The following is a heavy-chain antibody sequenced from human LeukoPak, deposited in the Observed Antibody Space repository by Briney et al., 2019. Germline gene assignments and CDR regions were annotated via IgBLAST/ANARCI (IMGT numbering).Heavy chain of an antibody. V-gene: IGHV3-23*01. CDR3: AKAGSLATPTPYYFDY. J-gene: IGHJ4*02. CDR1: GFTFSRYA. D-gene: IGHD5-12*01. Sequence: GGSLRLSCAASGFTFSRYAMSWVRQAPGKGLEWVSTFNGSGDSTYYADSVKGRFTISRDNSKNTLYLQMNSLRAEDTAVYYCAKAGSLATPTPYYFDYWGQGTLVTVSS. CDR2: FNGSGDST.